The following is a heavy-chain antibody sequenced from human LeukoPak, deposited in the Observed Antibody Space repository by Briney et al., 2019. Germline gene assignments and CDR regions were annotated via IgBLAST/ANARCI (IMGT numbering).Heavy chain of an antibody. Sequence: ASVKVSCKASGGSFSSNIIGWVRQAPGQGLEWMGGIAPIFGKTKYAQKFQGRVTITTDESSSTAYMELSSLRSDDTAIYYCARGWGIPAPISWFDPWGQGTLVTVSS. CDR1: GGSFSSNI. CDR2: IAPIFGKT. D-gene: IGHD2-2*01. V-gene: IGHV1-69*05. CDR3: ARGWGIPAPISWFDP. J-gene: IGHJ5*02.